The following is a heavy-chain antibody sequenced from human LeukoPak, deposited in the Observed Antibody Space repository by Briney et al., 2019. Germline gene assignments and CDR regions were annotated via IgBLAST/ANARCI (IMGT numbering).Heavy chain of an antibody. D-gene: IGHD3-3*01. Sequence: SEPLSLTCTVSGGSISSYYWSWIRQPPGKGLEWIGYIYYSESTNYNPSLKSRVTISVDTSKNQFSLKLSSVTAADTAVYYCARGQTHDFWSGYYQNWFDPWGQGTLVTVSS. CDR1: GGSISSYY. J-gene: IGHJ5*02. V-gene: IGHV4-59*01. CDR2: IYYSEST. CDR3: ARGQTHDFWSGYYQNWFDP.